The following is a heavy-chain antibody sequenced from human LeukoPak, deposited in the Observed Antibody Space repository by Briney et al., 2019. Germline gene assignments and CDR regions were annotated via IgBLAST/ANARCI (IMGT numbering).Heavy chain of an antibody. CDR1: GFTFSSYG. CDR2: IWYDGSNK. D-gene: IGHD2-15*01. J-gene: IGHJ4*02. V-gene: IGHV3-33*01. CDR3: ARFGYVAAVDL. Sequence: GGSLRLSCAASGFTFSSYGMHWVRQAPGKGLEWVAVIWYDGSNKYYADSVKGRFTFSRDNAKNSLFLQMNSLRAEDTAVYYCARFGYVAAVDLWGQGTLVTVSS.